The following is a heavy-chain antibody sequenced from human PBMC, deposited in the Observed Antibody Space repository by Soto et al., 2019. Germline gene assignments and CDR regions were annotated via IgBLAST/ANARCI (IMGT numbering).Heavy chain of an antibody. CDR2: ISNSSSTI. CDR3: ARDQWLEPYTRPDAFDI. Sequence: PGGSLRLSCAAPGFTFSSYSMNWVRQAPGKGLEWVSYISNSSSTIYYADSVKGRFTISRDNSKNTLYLQMNSLRAEDTAVYYCARDQWLEPYTRPDAFDIWGQGTMVTVSS. V-gene: IGHV3-48*01. J-gene: IGHJ3*02. CDR1: GFTFSSYS. D-gene: IGHD6-19*01.